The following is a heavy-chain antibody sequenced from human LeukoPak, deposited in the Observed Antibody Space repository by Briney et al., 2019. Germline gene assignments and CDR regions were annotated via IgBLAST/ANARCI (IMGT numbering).Heavy chain of an antibody. CDR3: AREGLRGYYYYYMDV. D-gene: IGHD3-16*01. Sequence: GASVKVSCKASGYTFTSYGISWVRQAPGQGLEWMGWISAYNGNTNYAQKLQGRVTTTTDTSTSTAYMELRSLRSDDTAVYYCAREGLRGYYYYYMDVWGKGTTVTVSS. V-gene: IGHV1-18*01. J-gene: IGHJ6*03. CDR2: ISAYNGNT. CDR1: GYTFTSYG.